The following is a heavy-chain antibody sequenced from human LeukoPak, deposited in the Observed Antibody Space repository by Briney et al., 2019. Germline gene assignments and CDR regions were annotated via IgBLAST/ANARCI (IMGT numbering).Heavy chain of an antibody. D-gene: IGHD5-18*01. V-gene: IGHV1-8*01. CDR1: GYTFTSCD. CDR3: ARGGYSYGLGGYYGMDV. J-gene: IGHJ6*02. Sequence: ASVKVSCKASGYTFTSCDINWVRQATGQGLEWMGWMNPNSGNTGYAQRFQGRVTMTRNTSISTAYMELSSLRSEDTAVYYCARGGYSYGLGGYYGMDVWGQGTTVTVSS. CDR2: MNPNSGNT.